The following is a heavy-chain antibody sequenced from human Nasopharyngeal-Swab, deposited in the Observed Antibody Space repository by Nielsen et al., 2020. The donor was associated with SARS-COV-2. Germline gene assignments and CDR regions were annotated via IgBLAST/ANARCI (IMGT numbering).Heavy chain of an antibody. CDR1: GFIFSRCE. Sequence: GESLKISCVASGFIFSRCEMNWVRQAPGEGLEWLSSISSSGSTRNYADSVKGRFIISRDNAKNSMYLQMNSLRAEDTAVYYCARHSSNAIFGVVIPYGMDVWGQGTTLTVSS. D-gene: IGHD3-3*01. CDR3: ARHSSNAIFGVVIPYGMDV. J-gene: IGHJ6*02. V-gene: IGHV3-48*03. CDR2: ISSSGSTR.